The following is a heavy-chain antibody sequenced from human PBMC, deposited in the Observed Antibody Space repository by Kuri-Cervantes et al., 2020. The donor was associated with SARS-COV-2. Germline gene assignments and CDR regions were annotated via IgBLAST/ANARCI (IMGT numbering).Heavy chain of an antibody. Sequence: GESLKISCAASGFTFSSYGMHWVRQAPGKGLEWVAVIWYDGSNKYYVDSVKGRFTISRDNSKNTLYLQMNSLRAEDTAVYYCAAELVAAYGMDVWGQGTTVIVSS. CDR2: IWYDGSNK. CDR3: AAELVAAYGMDV. CDR1: GFTFSSYG. D-gene: IGHD1-7*01. V-gene: IGHV3-33*01. J-gene: IGHJ6*02.